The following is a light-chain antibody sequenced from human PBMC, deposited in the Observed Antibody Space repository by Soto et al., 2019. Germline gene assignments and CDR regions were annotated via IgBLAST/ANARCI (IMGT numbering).Light chain of an antibody. CDR2: LGS. J-gene: IGKJ4*01. CDR1: LLINGYNY. CDR3: MQPLQTPRT. V-gene: IGKV2-28*01. Sequence: LLINGYNYLDWYLQRPGQSXQLLIYLGSNRXCGVXDRXSGSGSGTDFTLKISRVEAEDVGVYYCMQPLQTPRTVGGDTKVDIK.